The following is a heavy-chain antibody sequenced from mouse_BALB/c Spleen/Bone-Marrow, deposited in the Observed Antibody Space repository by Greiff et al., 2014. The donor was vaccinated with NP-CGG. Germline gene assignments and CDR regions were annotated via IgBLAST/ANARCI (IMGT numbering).Heavy chain of an antibody. J-gene: IGHJ3*01. CDR1: GFNIKDTY. D-gene: IGHD1-1*01. V-gene: IGHV14-3*02. CDR3: AIYYYGSSGFAY. CDR2: IDPANGNT. Sequence: VQLKQSXAELVKPGASVKLSCTASGFNIKDTYMHWVKQRPEQGLEWIGRIDPANGNTKYDPKFQGKATITADTSSNTAYLQLSSLTSEDTAVYYCAIYYYGSSGFAYWGQGTLVTVSA.